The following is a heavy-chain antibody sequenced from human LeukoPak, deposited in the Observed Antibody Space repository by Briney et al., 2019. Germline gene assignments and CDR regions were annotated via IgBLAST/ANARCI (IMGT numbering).Heavy chain of an antibody. D-gene: IGHD5-18*01. CDR1: GFTFSSYS. Sequence: GGSLRLSCAASGFTFSSYSMNWVRQAPGEGLEWVSSISSSSSYIYYADSVKGRFTISRDNAKNSLYLQMNSLRAEDTAVYYCAREDTAMVLLTWGQGTLVTVSS. CDR2: ISSSSSYI. J-gene: IGHJ5*02. CDR3: AREDTAMVLLT. V-gene: IGHV3-21*01.